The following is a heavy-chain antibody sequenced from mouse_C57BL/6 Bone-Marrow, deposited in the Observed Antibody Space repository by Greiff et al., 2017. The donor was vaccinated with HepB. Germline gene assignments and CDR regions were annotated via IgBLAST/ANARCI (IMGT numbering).Heavy chain of an antibody. CDR1: GFTFSSYG. Sequence: EVQGVESGGDLVKPGGSLKLSCAASGFTFSSYGMSWVRQTPDKRLEWVATISSGGSYTYYPDSVKGRFTISRDNAKNTLYLQMSSLKSEVTAMYYCARWGSHYFDYWGQGTTLTVSS. CDR2: ISSGGSYT. CDR3: ARWGSHYFDY. J-gene: IGHJ2*01. V-gene: IGHV5-6*01.